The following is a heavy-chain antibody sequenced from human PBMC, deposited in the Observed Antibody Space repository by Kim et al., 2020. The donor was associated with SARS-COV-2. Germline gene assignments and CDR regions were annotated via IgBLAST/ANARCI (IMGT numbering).Heavy chain of an antibody. V-gene: IGHV4-34*01. J-gene: IGHJ6*02. CDR3: ARDQPSTSLYYYGMDV. D-gene: IGHD2-2*01. CDR2: INHSGST. Sequence: SETLSLTCAVYGGSFSGYYWSWIRQPPGKGLEWIGEINHSGSTNYNPSLKSRVTISVDTSKNQFSLKLSSVTAADTAVYYCARDQPSTSLYYYGMDVWGQGTTVTVSS. CDR1: GGSFSGYY.